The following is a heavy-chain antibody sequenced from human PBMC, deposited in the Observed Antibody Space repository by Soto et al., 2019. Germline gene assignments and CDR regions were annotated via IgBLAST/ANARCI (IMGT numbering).Heavy chain of an antibody. CDR2: IYYSGST. CDR1: GYSISSSNW. J-gene: IGHJ4*02. D-gene: IGHD1-26*01. Sequence: SETLSLTCAVSGYSISSSNWWGWIRQPPGKGLEWIGYIYYSGSTYYNPSLKSRVTISVDTSKNQFSLKLSSVTAADTAVYYCARWVGATSFDYWGQGTLVTVSS. CDR3: ARWVGATSFDY. V-gene: IGHV4-28*01.